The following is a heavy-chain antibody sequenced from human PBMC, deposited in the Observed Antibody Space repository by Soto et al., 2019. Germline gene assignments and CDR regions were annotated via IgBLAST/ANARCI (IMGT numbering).Heavy chain of an antibody. CDR3: ARELKVAASNSYFYYGMDV. V-gene: IGHV3-21*01. D-gene: IGHD6-19*01. J-gene: IGHJ6*02. Sequence: EVQLVESGGGLVKPGGSLRLSCAASGFTFSNYTMEWVRQAPGKGLDWLSSISRSSTNIFYADSVKGRFTVSRDNANNVLYLQINSLSAEDTAIYYCARELKVAASNSYFYYGMDVWGQGTTVTVSS. CDR1: GFTFSNYT. CDR2: ISRSSTNI.